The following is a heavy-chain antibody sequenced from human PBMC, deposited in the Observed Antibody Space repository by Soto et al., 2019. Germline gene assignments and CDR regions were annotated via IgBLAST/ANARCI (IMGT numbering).Heavy chain of an antibody. V-gene: IGHV1-2*02. CDR2: INPNSGAT. Sequence: ASVKVSCKASGYTFTGYYMHWVRQAPGQGLEWMGGINPNSGATNYAQKFQGRVTMTRDTSISTAYMELSSLRSEDTAVYYCARNFLGYCSSTSCYGSVGFDPWGQGTLVTVSS. CDR3: ARNFLGYCSSTSCYGSVGFDP. D-gene: IGHD2-2*01. CDR1: GYTFTGYY. J-gene: IGHJ5*02.